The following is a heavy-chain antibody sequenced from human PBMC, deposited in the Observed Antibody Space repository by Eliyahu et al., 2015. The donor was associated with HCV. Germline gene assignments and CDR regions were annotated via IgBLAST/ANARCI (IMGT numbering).Heavy chain of an antibody. V-gene: IGHV3-23*01. D-gene: IGHD6-19*01. CDR1: GXTFSSYA. Sequence: EVQLLESGGGLVQPGGSLRLSCXXSGXTFSSYAMXWVRQAPGKGLEWVSAISGSGGSTYYADSVKGRFTISRDNSKNTLYLQMNSLRAEDTAVYYCAKWEYSSGWYEGNWGQGTLVTVSS. J-gene: IGHJ4*02. CDR3: AKWEYSSGWYEGN. CDR2: ISGSGGST.